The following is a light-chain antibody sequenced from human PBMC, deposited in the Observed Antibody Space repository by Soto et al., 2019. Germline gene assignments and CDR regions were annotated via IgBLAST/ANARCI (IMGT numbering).Light chain of an antibody. J-gene: IGKJ2*01. Sequence: IQMTQSPSTLSAFIGDRITISCRASQSIHNWLAWYQQKPGKAPKLLIYKASTLQSGVPSRFSGSGSGTDFTLNISSLHDDDLETDYCQQYTTFYTFGQGTKLEVK. CDR2: KAS. CDR1: QSIHNW. V-gene: IGKV1-5*03. CDR3: QQYTTFYT.